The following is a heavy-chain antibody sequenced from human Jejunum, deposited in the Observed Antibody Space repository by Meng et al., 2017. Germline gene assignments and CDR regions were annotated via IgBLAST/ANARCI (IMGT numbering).Heavy chain of an antibody. CDR3: ASNVDCTSTSCYAY. D-gene: IGHD2-2*01. CDR2: INTYSGVP. V-gene: IGHV1-2*06. Sequence: QVQLVQPGSEVKKPGASVKVSCKASGYTFTGYYMHWVREAPGQGLEWMGRINTYSGVPNYAQKFQGRVTMTTDTSINTAYMELSGLSSDDTALYYCASNVDCTSTSCYAYWGQGTLVTVSS. J-gene: IGHJ4*02. CDR1: GYTFTGYY.